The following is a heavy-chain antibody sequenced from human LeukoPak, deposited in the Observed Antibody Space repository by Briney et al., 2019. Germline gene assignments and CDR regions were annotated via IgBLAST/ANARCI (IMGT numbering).Heavy chain of an antibody. CDR3: AIISGWYFDPTDY. J-gene: IGHJ4*02. CDR2: MSGSGGST. D-gene: IGHD6-19*01. V-gene: IGHV3-23*01. Sequence: PGGSLRLSCAASGFTFSSYAMSWVRQAPGKGLEWVSAMSGSGGSTYYADSVKGRFTISRDNSKNTLYLQINSLRAEDTAVYYCAIISGWYFDPTDYWGQGTLVTVSS. CDR1: GFTFSSYA.